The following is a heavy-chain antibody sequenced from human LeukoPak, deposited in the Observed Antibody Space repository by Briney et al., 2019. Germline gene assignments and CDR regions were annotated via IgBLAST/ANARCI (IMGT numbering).Heavy chain of an antibody. D-gene: IGHD6-13*01. CDR2: IYYSGNT. J-gene: IGHJ4*02. V-gene: IGHV4-39*01. CDR3: ARHFSSSWYSPFDC. Sequence: SETLSLTCTVSGGSINSSSSYYWGWIRQPPGKGLEWIGSIYYSGNTYYNPSLKSRVTISVDTSKNQFSLKLSSVTAADTAVYYCARHFSSSWYSPFDCWGQGTLVTVSS. CDR1: GGSINSSSSYY.